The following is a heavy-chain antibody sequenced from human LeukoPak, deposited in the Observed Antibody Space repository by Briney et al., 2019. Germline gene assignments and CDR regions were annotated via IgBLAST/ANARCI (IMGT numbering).Heavy chain of an antibody. CDR3: ARATYYYDSRGLTHDAFDI. V-gene: IGHV4-4*02. CDR2: IYHSGST. J-gene: IGHJ3*02. CDR1: GGSISSSNW. Sequence: PSGTLSLTCAVSGGSISSSNWWSWVRQPPGKGLEWIGEIYHSGSTNYNPSLKSRVTISVDKSKNQFSLKLSSVTAADTAVYYCARATYYYDSRGLTHDAFDIWGQGTMVTVSS. D-gene: IGHD3-22*01.